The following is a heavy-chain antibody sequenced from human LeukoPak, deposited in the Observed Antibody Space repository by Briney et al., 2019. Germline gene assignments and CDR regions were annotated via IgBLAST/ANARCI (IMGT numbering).Heavy chain of an antibody. D-gene: IGHD3-10*01. V-gene: IGHV3-9*01. CDR2: ISLISGSI. CDR3: ASRGTGYGSGSIEGYSQH. CDR1: GFTFDDYA. Sequence: GRSLRLSCAASGFTFDDYAMHWVRQAPGKSLEWVSGISLISGSIGYADSVKGRFTISRDNAKTSLYLQMNSLRAEDTALYYCASRGTGYGSGSIEGYSQHWGQGTLVTVSS. J-gene: IGHJ1*01.